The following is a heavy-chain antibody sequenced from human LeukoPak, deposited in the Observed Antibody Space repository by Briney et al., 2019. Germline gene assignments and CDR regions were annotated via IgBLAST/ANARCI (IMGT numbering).Heavy chain of an antibody. CDR2: ISAYNGNT. J-gene: IGHJ4*02. V-gene: IGHV1-18*01. CDR3: ARDEVWYYDSSGYYHYFDY. CDR1: GYTFTSYG. Sequence: ASVKVSCKASGYTFTSYGISWVRQAPGQGLEWMGWISAYNGNTNYAQKLQGRVTMTTDTSTSTAYMELRSLRSDDTAVYYCARDEVWYYDSSGYYHYFDYWGQGTLVTVSS. D-gene: IGHD3-22*01.